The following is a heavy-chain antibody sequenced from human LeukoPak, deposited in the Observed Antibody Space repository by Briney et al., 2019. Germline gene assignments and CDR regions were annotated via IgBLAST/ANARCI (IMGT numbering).Heavy chain of an antibody. CDR3: ARDYDSNWFDP. V-gene: IGHV1-46*01. CDR1: GYTFTSYY. Sequence: ASVKVSCKASGYTFTSYYMHWARQAPGQGLEWMGIINPSGGSTSYAQKFQGRVTMTRDMSTSTVYMELSSLRSEDTAVYYCARDYDSNWFDPWGQGTLVTVSS. J-gene: IGHJ5*02. D-gene: IGHD3-3*01. CDR2: INPSGGST.